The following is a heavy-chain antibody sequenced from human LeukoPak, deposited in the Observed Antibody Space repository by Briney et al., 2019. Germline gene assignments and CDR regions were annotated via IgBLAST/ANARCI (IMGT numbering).Heavy chain of an antibody. J-gene: IGHJ4*02. CDR1: GLSFSRYG. V-gene: IGHV3-33*06. CDR2: IWFDGSNK. Sequence: GRSLRLSCAASGLSFSRYGMHWVRQAPGKGLEWVAVIWFDGSNKYYADSVKGRFTISRDNSKNTLYLQMNSLRAEDTAVYYCAKDFRRISGSYYVFNYWGQGTLVTVSS. CDR3: AKDFRRISGSYYVFNY. D-gene: IGHD1-26*01.